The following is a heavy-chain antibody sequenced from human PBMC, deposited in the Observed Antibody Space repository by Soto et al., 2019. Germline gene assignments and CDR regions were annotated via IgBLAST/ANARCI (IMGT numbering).Heavy chain of an antibody. D-gene: IGHD3-9*01. CDR1: GGSISSGGYY. J-gene: IGHJ4*02. CDR2: IYYSGST. Sequence: QVQLQESGPGLVKPSQTLSLTCTVSGGSISSGGYYWSWIRQHPGKGLEWIGYIYYSGSTYYNPSLTGRVTISADTSKTQSSLKLSSVTAADTAVYYCARATRYLDWPTTDYWGQGTLVTVSS. CDR3: ARATRYLDWPTTDY. V-gene: IGHV4-31*03.